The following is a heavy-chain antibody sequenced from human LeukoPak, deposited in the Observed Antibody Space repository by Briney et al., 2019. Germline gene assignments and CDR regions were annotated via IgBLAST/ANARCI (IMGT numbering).Heavy chain of an antibody. CDR3: AKSWVYDFWSGYYWH. J-gene: IGHJ4*02. D-gene: IGHD3-3*01. Sequence: TGGSLRLSCAASGFTFRNYAMNWVRQAPGKGLEWVSAISGMGGGTYYADSVKGRFTISRDNSKNTLYLQMNSLRAEDTAVYYCAKSWVYDFWSGYYWHWGQGTLVTVSS. CDR2: ISGMGGGT. CDR1: GFTFRNYA. V-gene: IGHV3-23*01.